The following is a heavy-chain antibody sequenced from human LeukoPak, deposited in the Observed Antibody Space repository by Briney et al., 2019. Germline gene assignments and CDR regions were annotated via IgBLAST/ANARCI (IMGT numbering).Heavy chain of an antibody. CDR3: AKDQRFRTAMAIYYLDY. V-gene: IGHV3-23*01. J-gene: IGHJ4*02. D-gene: IGHD2-21*02. CDR1: GITFNKYS. CDR2: ISGSGGST. Sequence: PGGSLRLSCAASGITFNKYSMNWVRQAPGKGLEWVSAISGSGGSTYYADSVKGRFTISRDNSKNTLYLQMNSLRAEDTAVYYCAKDQRFRTAMAIYYLDYWGQGTLVTVSS.